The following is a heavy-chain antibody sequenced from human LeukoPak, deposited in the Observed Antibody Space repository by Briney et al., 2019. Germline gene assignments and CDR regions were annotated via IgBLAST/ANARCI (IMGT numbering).Heavy chain of an antibody. V-gene: IGHV3-7*05. CDR3: AKFLGGSPNDAFDI. CDR2: IKQDGSEK. D-gene: IGHD1-26*01. Sequence: GGSLRLSCAASGFSFSTNWMSWVRQAPGKGLEWVANIKQDGSEKFYVDSVKGRFTISRDNAKNSVYLQMNSLRAEDTAVYYCAKFLGGSPNDAFDIWGQGTMVTVSS. CDR1: GFSFSTNW. J-gene: IGHJ3*02.